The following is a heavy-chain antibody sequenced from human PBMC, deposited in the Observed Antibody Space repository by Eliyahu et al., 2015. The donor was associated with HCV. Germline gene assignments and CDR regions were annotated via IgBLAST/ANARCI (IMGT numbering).Heavy chain of an antibody. Sequence: QVQLQQWGAGLLKPSETLSLTCAVYGGSFSGYYWSWIRQPPGKGLEWIGEINHSGSTNYNPSLKSRVTISVDTSKNQFSLKLSSVTAADTAVYYCARRAVAGKVSYYYYYYYMDVWGKGTTVTVSS. CDR2: INHSGST. CDR3: ARRAVAGKVSYYYYYYYMDV. V-gene: IGHV4-34*01. D-gene: IGHD6-19*01. J-gene: IGHJ6*03. CDR1: GGSFSGYY.